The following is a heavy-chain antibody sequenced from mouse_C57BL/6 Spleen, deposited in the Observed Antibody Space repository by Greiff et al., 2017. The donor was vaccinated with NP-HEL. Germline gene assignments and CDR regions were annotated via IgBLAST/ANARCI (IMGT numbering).Heavy chain of an antibody. D-gene: IGHD2-2*01. Sequence: QVQLKQSGAELARPGASVKMSCKASGYTFTSYTMHWVKQRPGQGLEWIGYINPSSGYTKYNQKFKDKATLTADKSSSTAYMQLSSLTSEDSAVYYCAPYGYDARFAYWGQGTLVTVSA. J-gene: IGHJ3*01. CDR1: GYTFTSYT. V-gene: IGHV1-4*01. CDR2: INPSSGYT. CDR3: APYGYDARFAY.